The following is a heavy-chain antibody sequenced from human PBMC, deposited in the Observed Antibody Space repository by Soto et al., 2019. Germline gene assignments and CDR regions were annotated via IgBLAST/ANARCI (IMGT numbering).Heavy chain of an antibody. V-gene: IGHV1-18*01. CDR3: ARVGDIVVVPAGATSYYFDY. CDR1: GYPFTSYG. CDR2: ISAYNGNT. Sequence: GSVKVYFKASGYPFTSYGVSLVRQAPGQGLEWMGWISAYNGNTNYAQKLQGRVTMTTDTSTSTAYMELRSLRSDDTAVYYCARVGDIVVVPAGATSYYFDYWGQGTMVTVSS. J-gene: IGHJ4*02. D-gene: IGHD2-2*01.